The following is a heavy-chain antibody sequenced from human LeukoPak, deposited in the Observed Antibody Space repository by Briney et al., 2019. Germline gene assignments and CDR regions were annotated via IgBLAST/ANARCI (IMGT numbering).Heavy chain of an antibody. CDR2: IYTGGST. CDR1: GFTVSYNY. J-gene: IGHJ4*02. Sequence: GGSLRLPCAASGFTVSYNYVNWVRQAPGKGLEWVSVIYTGGSTYYADSVKGRFTISRDNSKNTVYLQIDSLRAEDTAVYYCARGLRTKYYFDYWGQGTLVTVSS. CDR3: ARGLRTKYYFDY. V-gene: IGHV3-66*01.